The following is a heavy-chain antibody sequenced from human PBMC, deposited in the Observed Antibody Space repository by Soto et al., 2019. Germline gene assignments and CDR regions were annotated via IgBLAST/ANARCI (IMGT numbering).Heavy chain of an antibody. D-gene: IGHD4-17*01. CDR3: ARGTTTVERGWFDP. CDR1: GDSMSNYY. J-gene: IGHJ5*02. CDR2: IDYSGST. Sequence: SETLSLTCTVSGDSMSNYYWSWIRQPPGKGLEWIGYIDYSGSTKYNPSLKSRVAISVDTSNNQFSLKLSSVTATDTAVYYCARGTTTVERGWFDPWGQGTLVTVSS. V-gene: IGHV4-59*01.